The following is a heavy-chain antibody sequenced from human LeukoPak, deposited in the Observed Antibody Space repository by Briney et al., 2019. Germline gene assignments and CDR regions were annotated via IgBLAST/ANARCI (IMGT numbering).Heavy chain of an antibody. Sequence: GGSLRLSCAASGFTFSSYGMHWVRQAPGKGLEWMAVISYDGSNKYYADSVKGRFTISRDNSKNTLYLQMNSLRAEDTAVYYCAKAFGGWFYFDYWGQGTLVTVSS. CDR3: AKAFGGWFYFDY. V-gene: IGHV3-30*18. CDR2: ISYDGSNK. CDR1: GFTFSSYG. J-gene: IGHJ4*02. D-gene: IGHD2-15*01.